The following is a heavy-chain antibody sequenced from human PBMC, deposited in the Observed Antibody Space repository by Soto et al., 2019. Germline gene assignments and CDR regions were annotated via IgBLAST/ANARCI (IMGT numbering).Heavy chain of an antibody. V-gene: IGHV1-3*01. D-gene: IGHD2-2*02. CDR3: ARWAQYCSSTSCYRSNWFDP. CDR1: GYTFTGYA. Sequence: ASVKVSCRASGYTFTGYAMHWVRTAPGQRLEWMGWINAGNGNTKYSQKFQGRVTITRDTSASTAYMELSSLRSEDTAVYYCARWAQYCSSTSCYRSNWFDPWGQGALVTVSS. J-gene: IGHJ5*02. CDR2: INAGNGNT.